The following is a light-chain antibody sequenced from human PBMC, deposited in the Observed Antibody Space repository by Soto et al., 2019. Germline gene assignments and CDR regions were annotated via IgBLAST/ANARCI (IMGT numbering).Light chain of an antibody. CDR1: QSVDIS. CDR2: GAS. Sequence: VMTQSPATLSVSPWERATLSCRASQSVDISLAWYQQKPGQTPRLLIYGASTRASGIPARFSGSGSGTEFTLTISSLQSEDFAVYYCQQYHKWPPYTFGQGTKVDIK. J-gene: IGKJ2*01. CDR3: QQYHKWPPYT. V-gene: IGKV3-15*01.